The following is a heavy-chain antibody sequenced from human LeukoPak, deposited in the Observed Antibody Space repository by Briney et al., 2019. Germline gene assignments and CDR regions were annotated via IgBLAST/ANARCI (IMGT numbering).Heavy chain of an antibody. Sequence: GRSLRLSCAASGFTFNDYAMYWVRQAPGKGLEWVSSISSSSSYIYYADSVKGRFTISRDNAKNSLYLQMNSLRAEDTAVYYCARERVKTTLDYWGQGTLVTVSS. D-gene: IGHD1-14*01. CDR1: GFTFNDYA. CDR3: ARERVKTTLDY. CDR2: ISSSSSYI. J-gene: IGHJ4*02. V-gene: IGHV3-21*01.